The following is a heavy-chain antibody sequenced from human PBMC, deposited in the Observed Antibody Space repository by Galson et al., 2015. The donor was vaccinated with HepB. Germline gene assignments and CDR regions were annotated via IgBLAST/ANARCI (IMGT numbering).Heavy chain of an antibody. V-gene: IGHV3-30*18. CDR1: GFTFSSYG. CDR3: AKNPNGEYKGDFDY. CDR2: ISYDGSNR. J-gene: IGHJ4*02. Sequence: SLRLSCAASGFTFSSYGMHWVRQAPGKGLEWVAVISYDGSNRYYADSVKGRFTISRDNSKNTLYLQMNSLRAEDTAVYYCAKNPNGEYKGDFDYWGQGTLVTVSS. D-gene: IGHD4-17*01.